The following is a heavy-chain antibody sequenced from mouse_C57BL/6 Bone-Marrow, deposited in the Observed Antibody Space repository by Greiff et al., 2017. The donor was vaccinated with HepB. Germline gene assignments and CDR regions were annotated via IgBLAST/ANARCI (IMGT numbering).Heavy chain of an antibody. CDR1: GFTFSSYG. CDR3: ASKNWDGAY. D-gene: IGHD4-1*01. Sequence: EVQLVESGGDLVKPGGSLKLSCAASGFTFSSYGMSWVRQTPDKRLEWVATISSGGSYTYYPDSVKGRFTISRDNAKNTLYLQMSSLKSEDTAMYYCASKNWDGAYWGQGTLVTVSA. J-gene: IGHJ3*01. CDR2: ISSGGSYT. V-gene: IGHV5-6*01.